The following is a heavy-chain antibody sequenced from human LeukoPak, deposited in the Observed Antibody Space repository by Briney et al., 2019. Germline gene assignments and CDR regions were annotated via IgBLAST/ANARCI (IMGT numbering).Heavy chain of an antibody. CDR1: GGSISSSSYY. D-gene: IGHD3-9*01. CDR2: IYYSGST. CDR3: ARDWLRYFDWLSTTHDAFDI. J-gene: IGHJ3*02. Sequence: SETLSLTCTVSGGSISSSSYYWGWIRQPPGKGLEWIGRIYYSGSTYYNPSLKSRVTISVDTSKNQFSLKLSSVTAADTAVYYCARDWLRYFDWLSTTHDAFDIWGQGTMVTVSS. V-gene: IGHV4-39*02.